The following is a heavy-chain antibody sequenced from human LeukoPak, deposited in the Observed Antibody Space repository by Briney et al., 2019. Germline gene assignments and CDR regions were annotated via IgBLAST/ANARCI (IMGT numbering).Heavy chain of an antibody. CDR1: GGSISSGGYS. J-gene: IGHJ5*02. V-gene: IGHV4-30-4*07. D-gene: IGHD6-13*01. Sequence: SETLSLTCAVSGGSISSGGYSWSWIRQPPGKGLEWIGYIYYSGSTYYNPSLKSRVTISVDTSKNQFSLKLSSVTAADTAVYYCARHRSYSSSWSSPPRFNWFDPWGQGTLVTVSS. CDR3: ARHRSYSSSWSSPPRFNWFDP. CDR2: IYYSGST.